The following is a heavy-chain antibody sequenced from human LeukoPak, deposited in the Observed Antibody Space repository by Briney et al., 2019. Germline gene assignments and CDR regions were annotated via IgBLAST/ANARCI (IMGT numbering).Heavy chain of an antibody. J-gene: IGHJ3*02. Sequence: SQTLSLTCTVSGGSISGGSYYWSWIRQPAGKGLEWIGLIYTSGSTNYNPSLKSRVSISVDTSKNQFSLKLSSVTAVDTAVYYCAREGVGQWLVRDAFDIWGQGTMVTVSS. CDR1: GGSISGGSYY. CDR2: IYTSGST. D-gene: IGHD6-19*01. CDR3: AREGVGQWLVRDAFDI. V-gene: IGHV4-61*02.